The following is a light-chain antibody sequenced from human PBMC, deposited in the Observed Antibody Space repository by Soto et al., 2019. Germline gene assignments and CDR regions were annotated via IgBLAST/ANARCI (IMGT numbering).Light chain of an antibody. Sequence: DIQMTQTPSSLSASEGDRVIITCQASQGITNYLAWYQQKPGKAPKLLIYKASSLESGVPSRFSGSGSGTEFTLTISSLQPDDFGRYYCQQYNSYPLTFGGGTKVDIK. V-gene: IGKV1-5*03. CDR1: QGITNY. J-gene: IGKJ4*01. CDR2: KAS. CDR3: QQYNSYPLT.